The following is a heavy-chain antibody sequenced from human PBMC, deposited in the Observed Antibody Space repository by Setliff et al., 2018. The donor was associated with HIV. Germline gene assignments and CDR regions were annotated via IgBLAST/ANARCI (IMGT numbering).Heavy chain of an antibody. CDR3: ARQGQWVVSNWFDP. D-gene: IGHD6-19*01. CDR1: GGSISSYY. Sequence: SETLSLTCSVSGGSISSYYWSWIRQPPGKGLEWIGYIYYSGSTNYNPSLKSRVTISVDTSKNQFSLKLSSMTAADTAVYYCARQGQWVVSNWFDPWGQGTLVTVSS. J-gene: IGHJ5*02. V-gene: IGHV4-59*08. CDR2: IYYSGST.